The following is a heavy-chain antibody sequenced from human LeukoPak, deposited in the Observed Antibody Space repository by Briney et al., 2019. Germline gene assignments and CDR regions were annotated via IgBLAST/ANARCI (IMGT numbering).Heavy chain of an antibody. CDR1: GFTFSTYV. V-gene: IGHV3-30*01. CDR3: ARVVAGSVYNSGMDV. D-gene: IGHD3-10*01. J-gene: IGHJ6*02. CDR2: ILYDGSNK. Sequence: GGSLRLSCAASGFTFSTYVMHWVRQAPGKGLQWVAGILYDGSNKYFADSLKGRFIISRDNSKNTLYLQMNSLTAEDTAVYYCARVVAGSVYNSGMDVWGQGTAVTVSS.